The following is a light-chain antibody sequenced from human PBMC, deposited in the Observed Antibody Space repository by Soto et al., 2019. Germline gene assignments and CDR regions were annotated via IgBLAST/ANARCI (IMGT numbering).Light chain of an antibody. Sequence: DIMLTQSPSTLSASVGDRVTITCRASQSISSWLAWYQQKPGKAPKLLIYKASSIESGVPSRFSGSGSGTEFTLTISSLQPDDFATYYCQQYNSYSWTFGQGTKVDIK. V-gene: IGKV1-5*03. CDR2: KAS. CDR3: QQYNSYSWT. CDR1: QSISSW. J-gene: IGKJ1*01.